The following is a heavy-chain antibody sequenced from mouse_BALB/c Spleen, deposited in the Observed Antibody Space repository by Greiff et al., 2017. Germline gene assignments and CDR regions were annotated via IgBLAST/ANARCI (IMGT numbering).Heavy chain of an antibody. D-gene: IGHD2-3*01. V-gene: IGHV5-17*02. CDR3: ARNDGYPSYAMDY. Sequence: DVMLVESGGGLVQPGGSRKLSCAASGFTFSSFGMHWVRQAPEKGLEWVAYISSGSSTIYYADTVKGRFTISRDNPKNTLFLQMTSLRSEDTAMYYCARNDGYPSYAMDYWGQGTSVTVSS. CDR1: GFTFSSFG. J-gene: IGHJ4*01. CDR2: ISSGSSTI.